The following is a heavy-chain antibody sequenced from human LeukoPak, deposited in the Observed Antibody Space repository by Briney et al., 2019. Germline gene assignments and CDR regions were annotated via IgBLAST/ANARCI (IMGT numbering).Heavy chain of an antibody. D-gene: IGHD1-7*01. CDR3: ARGRGPSRITGTTTQLGGVWFDP. CDR2: IYYSGST. J-gene: IGHJ5*02. Sequence: PSETLSLACTVSGGSISSYYWSWIRQPPGKGLEWIGYIYYSGSTNYNPSLKSRVTISVDTSKNQFSLKLSSVTAADTAVYYCARGRGPSRITGTTTQLGGVWFDPWGQGTLVTVSS. CDR1: GGSISSYY. V-gene: IGHV4-59*01.